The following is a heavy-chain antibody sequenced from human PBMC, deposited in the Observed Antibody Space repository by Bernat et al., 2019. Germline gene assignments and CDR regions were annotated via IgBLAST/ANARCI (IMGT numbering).Heavy chain of an antibody. V-gene: IGHV1-2*04. Sequence: QVQLVQSGAEVKKPGASVKVSCKASGYTSTGYYMHWVRQAPGQGLEWMGWINPNSGGTNYAQKFQGWVTMTRDTSISTAYMELSRLRSDDTAVYYCARDSRPRDGYKRNYYYGMDVWGQGTTVTVSS. D-gene: IGHD5-12*01. CDR1: GYTSTGYY. CDR2: INPNSGGT. CDR3: ARDSRPRDGYKRNYYYGMDV. J-gene: IGHJ6*02.